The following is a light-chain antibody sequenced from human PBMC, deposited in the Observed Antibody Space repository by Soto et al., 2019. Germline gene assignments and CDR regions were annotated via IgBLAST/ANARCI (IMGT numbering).Light chain of an antibody. CDR3: QQYNTYPLT. J-gene: IGKJ4*01. CDR1: QSIGNW. Sequence: DIQMTQSPSTLSASVGDRVTITSRASQSIGNWLAWYQQKPGKAPKLLIYKASSLEGGVPSRFSGSGSGTDFNITISSLQPDDFATYYCQQYNTYPLTFGGGTTVEIK. CDR2: KAS. V-gene: IGKV1-5*03.